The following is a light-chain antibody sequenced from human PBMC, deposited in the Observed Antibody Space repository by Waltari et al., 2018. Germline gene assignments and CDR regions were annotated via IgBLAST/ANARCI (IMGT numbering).Light chain of an antibody. CDR3: QHYDNWPVT. CDR1: QSVSSN. V-gene: IGKV3-15*01. J-gene: IGKJ5*01. CDR2: DAS. Sequence: EIVMTQSPATLSVSPGERATISCRASQSVSSNFAWYKQKPGQAPRLLIYDASTRATGIPARFSGSGSGTESTLTISSLQSEDFAVYYCQHYDNWPVTFGQGTRLEIK.